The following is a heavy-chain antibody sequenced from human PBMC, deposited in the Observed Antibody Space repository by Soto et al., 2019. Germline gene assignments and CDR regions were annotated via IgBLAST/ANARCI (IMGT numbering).Heavy chain of an antibody. CDR1: GYSFTSYW. Sequence: GESLKISCKGSGYSFTSYWIGWVRQMPGKGLEWMGIIYPGDSDTRYSPSFQGQVTISADKSISTAYLQWSSLKASDTAMYYCKRHGSSGKYYYYGMDVWGQGTTITLSS. V-gene: IGHV5-51*01. CDR2: IYPGDSDT. CDR3: KRHGSSGKYYYYGMDV. D-gene: IGHD1-1*01. J-gene: IGHJ6*02.